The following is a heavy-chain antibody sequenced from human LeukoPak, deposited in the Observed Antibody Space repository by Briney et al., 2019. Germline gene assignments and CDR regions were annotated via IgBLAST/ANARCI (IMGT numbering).Heavy chain of an antibody. CDR1: GYTFTSYD. D-gene: IGHD5-24*01. CDR2: MNPNSGNT. J-gene: IGHJ4*02. CDR3: ARGHQRDGYNYPDY. Sequence: ASVKVSCKASGYTFTSYDINWVRQATGQGLEWMGWMNPNSGNTGYAQKFQGRVTITRDTSISTAYMELSSLRSEDTAVYYCARGHQRDGYNYPDYWGQGTLVTVSS. V-gene: IGHV1-8*03.